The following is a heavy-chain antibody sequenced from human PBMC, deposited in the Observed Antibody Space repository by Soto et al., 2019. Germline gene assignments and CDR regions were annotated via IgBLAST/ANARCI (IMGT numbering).Heavy chain of an antibody. CDR2: IYHSGST. D-gene: IGHD3-10*01. CDR1: SGSISSSNW. V-gene: IGHV4-4*02. J-gene: IGHJ3*02. Sequence: QVQLQESGPGLVKPSGTLSLTCAVSSGSISSSNWWSWVRQPPGKGLEWIGEIYHSGSTNYNPSRKSRVTISVDKSKNQFSLKLSSVTAADTAVYYCARYHPMFKAGERAVYAFDIWGQGTMVTVSS. CDR3: ARYHPMFKAGERAVYAFDI.